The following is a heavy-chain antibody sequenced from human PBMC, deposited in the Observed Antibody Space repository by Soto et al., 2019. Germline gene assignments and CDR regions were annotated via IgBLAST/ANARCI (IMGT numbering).Heavy chain of an antibody. V-gene: IGHV3-23*01. CDR3: AKGIAYSSSSYYYYYYGMDV. J-gene: IGHJ6*02. CDR1: GFTFSSYA. D-gene: IGHD6-6*01. Sequence: GGSLRLSCAASGFTFSSYAMSWVRQAPGKGLEWVSAISGSGGSTYYADSAKGRFTISRDNSKNTLYLQMNSLRAEDTAVYYCAKGIAYSSSSYYYYYYGMDVWGQGTTVTVSS. CDR2: ISGSGGST.